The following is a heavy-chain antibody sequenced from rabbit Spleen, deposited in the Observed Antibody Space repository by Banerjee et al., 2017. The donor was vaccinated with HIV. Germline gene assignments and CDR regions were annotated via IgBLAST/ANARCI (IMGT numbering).Heavy chain of an antibody. V-gene: IGHV1S45*01. Sequence: QEQLEESGGGLVKPGASLTLTCKASGFSFSNTYYMCWVRQAPGKGLEWIACIGVGSGSIYYATWAKGRFTISKTSSTTVTLQMTSLTAADTATYFCARDPYSGVSAIDPGLWGPGTLVTV. CDR1: GFSFSNTYY. D-gene: IGHD4-1*01. J-gene: IGHJ4*01. CDR2: IGVGSGSI. CDR3: ARDPYSGVSAIDPGL.